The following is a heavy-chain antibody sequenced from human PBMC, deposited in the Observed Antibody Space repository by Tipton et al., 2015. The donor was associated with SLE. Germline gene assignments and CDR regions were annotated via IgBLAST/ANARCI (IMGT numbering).Heavy chain of an antibody. CDR1: GGSISSHY. CDR2: INHSGST. J-gene: IGHJ4*02. CDR3: ARSRDYGYFDY. Sequence: TLSLTCTVSGGSISSHYWSWIRQPPGKGLEWIGEINHSGSTNYNPSLKSRVTISVDTSKNQFSLKLSSVTAADTAVYYCARSRDYGYFDYWGQGTLVTVSS. V-gene: IGHV4-34*01. D-gene: IGHD4-17*01.